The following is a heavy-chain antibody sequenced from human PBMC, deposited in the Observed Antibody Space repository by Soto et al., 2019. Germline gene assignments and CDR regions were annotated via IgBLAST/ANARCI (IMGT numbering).Heavy chain of an antibody. Sequence: QVQLVQSGAEVKKPGASVKVSCKASGYTFTSYGISWVRQAPGQGLEWMGWISAYNGNTNYAQKLQGRVTMTTDTSTSTAYMELRSLRSDDTAVYYCARVPRARYFDWLSSFYGMDVWGQGTTVTVSS. CDR2: ISAYNGNT. CDR3: ARVPRARYFDWLSSFYGMDV. CDR1: GYTFTSYG. J-gene: IGHJ6*02. V-gene: IGHV1-18*01. D-gene: IGHD3-9*01.